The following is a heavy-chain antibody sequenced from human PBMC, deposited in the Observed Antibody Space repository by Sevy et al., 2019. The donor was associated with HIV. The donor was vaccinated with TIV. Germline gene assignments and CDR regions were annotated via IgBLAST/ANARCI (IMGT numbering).Heavy chain of an antibody. CDR1: ESSLSKLS. J-gene: IGHJ5*02. Sequence: ASVKVSCKVSESSLSKLSIHWVRQAPGKGLEWMGGYSPEDAETFYAQKLEGRVTMTEDTSTDTAYMELSSLTSEDTAVYYCAILERVVGFTKGDSFDPWGQGTLVTVSS. D-gene: IGHD2-15*01. V-gene: IGHV1-24*01. CDR2: YSPEDAET. CDR3: AILERVVGFTKGDSFDP.